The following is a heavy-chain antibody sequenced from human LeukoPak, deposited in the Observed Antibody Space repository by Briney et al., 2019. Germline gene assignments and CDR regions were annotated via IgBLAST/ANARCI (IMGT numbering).Heavy chain of an antibody. CDR1: GFFFNAYW. J-gene: IGHJ4*02. Sequence: GGSLRLSCAASGFFFNAYWLSWVRQAPGMGLEWVANIKQDGSEIYYVDSVKGRFIISRDNAKNSLFLQMNSLRVEDTAVYYCARGREWLVAFDSWGQGALVTVSS. CDR3: ARGREWLVAFDS. D-gene: IGHD6-19*01. V-gene: IGHV3-7*03. CDR2: IKQDGSEI.